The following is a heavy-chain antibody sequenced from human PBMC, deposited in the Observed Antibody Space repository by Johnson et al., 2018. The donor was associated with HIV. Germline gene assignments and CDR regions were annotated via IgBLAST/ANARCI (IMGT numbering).Heavy chain of an antibody. J-gene: IGHJ3*02. V-gene: IGHV3-13*01. CDR1: GFTFSSYD. CDR3: ARDDIRDGKSFDI. CDR2: IGTAGDT. Sequence: VQLVESGGGVVQPGRSLRLSCAASGFTFSSYDMHWVRQATGKGLEWVSAIGTAGDTYYPGSVKGRFTISRDNSKSTLYLQMNSLRAEDTAVYYCARDDIRDGKSFDIWGQGTMVTVSS.